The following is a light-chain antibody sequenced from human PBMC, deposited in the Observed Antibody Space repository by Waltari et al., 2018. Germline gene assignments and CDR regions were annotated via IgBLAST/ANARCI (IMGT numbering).Light chain of an antibody. J-gene: IGKJ1*01. CDR2: GAA. CDR1: QSISTY. CDR3: QQSDSLPWT. Sequence: DIQMTQSPSSLSASVGDRVTITCRASQSISTYLSLYQQKPGKAPNLLIYGAANLQSGVPSRFSGRGSGTYFTLTISSLQPEDFANYYCQQSDSLPWTFGQGTKVEIK. V-gene: IGKV1-39*01.